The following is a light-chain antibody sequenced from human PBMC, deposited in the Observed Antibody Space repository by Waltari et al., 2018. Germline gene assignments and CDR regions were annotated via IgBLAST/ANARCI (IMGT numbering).Light chain of an antibody. V-gene: IGLV2-14*01. CDR2: EVT. CDR1: SSDVGPYKF. Sequence: QSALTQPASVSGSPGQSSTIPCTGTSSDVGPYKFVPWYQHHAGEAPKLILYEVTNRPSGVSDRFSGSKSGNTASLTISGLQAEDEADYHCTSFTTRTTWVFGGGTKLTVL. CDR3: TSFTTRTTWV. J-gene: IGLJ3*02.